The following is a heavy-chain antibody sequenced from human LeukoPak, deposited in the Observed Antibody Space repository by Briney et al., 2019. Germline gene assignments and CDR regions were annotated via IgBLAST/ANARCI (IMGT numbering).Heavy chain of an antibody. V-gene: IGHV4-59*01. CDR3: ATVAVIRGVTYFDY. CDR1: GGSISSYY. Sequence: SETLSLTCTVSGGSISSYYWSWIRQPPGKGLEWIAYLFYSGSTDYNPSLESRVTISVDTSKNQFSLKLRSVTAADTAVYYCATVAVIRGVTYFDYWGQGTLVTVAS. J-gene: IGHJ4*02. CDR2: LFYSGST. D-gene: IGHD3-10*01.